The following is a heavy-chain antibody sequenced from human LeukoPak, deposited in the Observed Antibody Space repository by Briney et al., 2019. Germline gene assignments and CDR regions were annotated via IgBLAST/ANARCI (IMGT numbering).Heavy chain of an antibody. CDR2: LYNSEGT. J-gene: IGHJ4*02. CDR3: AVGPPYYFDSSGYFIADY. D-gene: IGHD3-22*01. CDR1: GGSISSSSYY. Sequence: SETLSLTCIVSGGSISSSSYYWGWLRQPPGTGLEWIGSLYNSEGTYYNPSLKSRVTISVDTSKNQFSLKLSSVTAADTAVYYCAVGPPYYFDSSGYFIADYWGQGTLVTVSS. V-gene: IGHV4-39*01.